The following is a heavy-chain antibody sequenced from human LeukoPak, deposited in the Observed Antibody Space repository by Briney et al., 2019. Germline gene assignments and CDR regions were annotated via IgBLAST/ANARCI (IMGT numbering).Heavy chain of an antibody. CDR3: ARGAPRGERLGWFDP. CDR1: GGSISSSTYY. Sequence: KPSETLSLTCTVSGGSISSSTYYWGWIRQPPGKGLEWLGSIYYSGSTYYNPSLKSRVTISVDTSKNQFSLKLSSVTAADTAVYYCARGAPRGERLGWFDPWGQGTLVTVS. J-gene: IGHJ5*02. V-gene: IGHV4-39*01. D-gene: IGHD1-26*01. CDR2: IYYSGST.